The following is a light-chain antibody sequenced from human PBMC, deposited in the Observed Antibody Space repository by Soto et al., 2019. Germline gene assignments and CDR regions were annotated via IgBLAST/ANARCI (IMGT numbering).Light chain of an antibody. CDR1: QSVLYSSNNKNY. Sequence: DIVMTQSPDSLAVSLGERATINCKSSQSVLYSSNNKNYLAWYQQKPGQPPKLLIYWASTRESGVPDRFSGSGSGTDFTLTISSLQAEDVAVYSCQQYYSTPYTFGQGTTLEIK. CDR3: QQYYSTPYT. J-gene: IGKJ2*01. CDR2: WAS. V-gene: IGKV4-1*01.